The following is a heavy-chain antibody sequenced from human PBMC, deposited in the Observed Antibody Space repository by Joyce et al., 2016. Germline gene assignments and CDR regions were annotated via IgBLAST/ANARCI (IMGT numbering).Heavy chain of an antibody. CDR3: ARQYYDDRSGQHNSYLDS. CDR1: GYVFSSFS. Sequence: QVHLVQSGPEVAKPGASVKVPCKPSGYVFSSFSRHWERQAPEQRLQWIGWIDPASGNTKYSNLLQGRVTITRDTTATTAYMGVTKLRDEDTAVYFCARQYYDDRSGQHNSYLDSWGQGTLVTVSS. D-gene: IGHD3-22*01. V-gene: IGHV1-3*01. J-gene: IGHJ4*02. CDR2: IDPASGNT.